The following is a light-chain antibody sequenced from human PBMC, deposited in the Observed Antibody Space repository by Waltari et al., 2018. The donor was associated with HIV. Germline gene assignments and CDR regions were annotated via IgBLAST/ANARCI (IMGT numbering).Light chain of an antibody. Sequence: EIVLTQSPGTLSLSPGERATLSCRASQSVSNNYLAWYQQKPGQAPRLLIDGASSRATGIPDRFSGSGSGTDFTLTISRLEPEDFAVYYCQQYGSSPRVTFGQGTRLEIK. CDR3: QQYGSSPRVT. V-gene: IGKV3-20*01. J-gene: IGKJ5*01. CDR2: GAS. CDR1: QSVSNNY.